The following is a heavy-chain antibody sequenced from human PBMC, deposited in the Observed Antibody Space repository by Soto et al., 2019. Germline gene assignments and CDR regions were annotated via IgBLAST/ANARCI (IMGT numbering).Heavy chain of an antibody. CDR2: IIPIFGTA. J-gene: IGHJ6*02. Sequence: GASVKVSCKASGGTFSSYSISWVRQAPGQGLEWMGGIIPIFGTANYAQKLQGRVTITADESTSTAYMELSSLRSEDTAVYYCARDKRSSYDFWSGYRYYYYGMDVWGQGATVTVS. V-gene: IGHV1-69*13. CDR1: GGTFSSYS. CDR3: ARDKRSSYDFWSGYRYYYYGMDV. D-gene: IGHD3-3*01.